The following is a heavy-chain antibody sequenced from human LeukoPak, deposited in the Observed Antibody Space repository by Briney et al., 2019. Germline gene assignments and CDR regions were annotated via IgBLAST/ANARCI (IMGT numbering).Heavy chain of an antibody. CDR3: AKDLVAAAGRYFDD. D-gene: IGHD6-13*01. Sequence: GGSLRLSCAASGFTFSSYWMSWVRQAPGKGLEWVANIKQDGSEKYYVDPVKGRFTISRDNSKNRLFLQMNSLREDDTAVYYCAKDLVAAAGRYFDDWGQGTLVIVSS. V-gene: IGHV3-7*01. CDR1: GFTFSSYW. J-gene: IGHJ4*02. CDR2: IKQDGSEK.